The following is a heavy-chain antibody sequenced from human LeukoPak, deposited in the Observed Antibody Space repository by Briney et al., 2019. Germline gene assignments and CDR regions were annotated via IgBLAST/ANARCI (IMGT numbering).Heavy chain of an antibody. J-gene: IGHJ3*02. V-gene: IGHV3-23*01. CDR3: AKDTELGIEYDAFDI. CDR1: GFTFSSYG. D-gene: IGHD7-27*01. Sequence: PGGSLRLSCAASGFTFSSYGMSWVRQAPGKGLEWVSDISGSGGSTYYADSVKGRFTISRDNSKNTLYLQMNSLGAEDTAVYYCAKDTELGIEYDAFDIWGQGTMVTVSS. CDR2: ISGSGGST.